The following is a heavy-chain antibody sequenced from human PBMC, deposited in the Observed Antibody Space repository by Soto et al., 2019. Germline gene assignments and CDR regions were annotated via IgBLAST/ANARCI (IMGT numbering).Heavy chain of an antibody. Sequence: QVHRVDSGGGVVQPGRSLRLSCVASDFPFSNYGMHWVRQAPGKGLEWVALIWYEATNKYYGDSVKGRITVSRDNSTKTLYLQMNSLRVDDTGVYYCVRGGSCRGGSCYPNLDFYGDYEGFDSWGQGTLVTVSS. J-gene: IGHJ4*02. CDR1: DFPFSNYG. CDR2: IWYEATNK. D-gene: IGHD2-15*01. V-gene: IGHV3-33*01. CDR3: VRGGSCRGGSCYPNLDFYGDYEGFDS.